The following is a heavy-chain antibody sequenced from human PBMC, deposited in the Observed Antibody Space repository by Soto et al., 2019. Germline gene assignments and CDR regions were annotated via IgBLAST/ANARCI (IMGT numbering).Heavy chain of an antibody. CDR3: ARGGVAVTGYRGSDF. J-gene: IGHJ4*02. CDR1: GFTFSNYS. Sequence: EVHLVESGGGPGQPGGSLRLSCAASGFTFSNYSMNWVRQVPGKGLEWVSYISGSSAAIYYADSVEGRFTISRDNAQNSLFLQMNSLRDEDTAFYYCARGGVAVTGYRGSDFWGQGTLVTVS. V-gene: IGHV3-48*02. CDR2: ISGSSAAI. D-gene: IGHD3-9*01.